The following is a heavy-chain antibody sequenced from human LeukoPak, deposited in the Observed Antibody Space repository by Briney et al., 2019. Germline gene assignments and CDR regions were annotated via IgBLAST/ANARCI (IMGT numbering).Heavy chain of an antibody. D-gene: IGHD2-15*01. Sequence: ASVKVSSKASGYTFTSYGISWVRQAPGQGLEWMGWISAYNGNTNYAQKFQGRVTMTTDTSTSTAYMELRSLRSDDTAVYYCARDAKDIVVVVAAKAVRFDPWGQGTLVTVSS. CDR1: GYTFTSYG. J-gene: IGHJ5*02. CDR2: ISAYNGNT. CDR3: ARDAKDIVVVVAAKAVRFDP. V-gene: IGHV1-18*01.